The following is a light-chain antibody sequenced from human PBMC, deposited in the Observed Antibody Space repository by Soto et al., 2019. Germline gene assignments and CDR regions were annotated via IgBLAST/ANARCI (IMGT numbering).Light chain of an antibody. CDR2: AAS. V-gene: IGKV1-39*01. Sequence: DIQVTQSPSSLSASVGDRVTITCRASQSISSYLNWYRQKPGRAPKLLIYAASKLQSGVPSRFSSSGSGTDFTLTVSLRQPGDFSIYYCHQSYRAPWTFGQVPKVEIK. J-gene: IGKJ1*01. CDR3: HQSYRAPWT. CDR1: QSISSY.